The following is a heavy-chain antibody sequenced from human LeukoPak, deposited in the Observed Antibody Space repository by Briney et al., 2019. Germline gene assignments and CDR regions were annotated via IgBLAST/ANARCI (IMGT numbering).Heavy chain of an antibody. V-gene: IGHV3-33*01. D-gene: IGHD3-10*01. J-gene: IGHJ4*02. Sequence: GGSLRLSCAASRFTLSSYGMHWVRQPPGKGLEWVAVIWYDGSNKYYADSVKGRFTISRDNSKNALYLQMNSLRAEDTAVYYCARDWQPYGSVDYWGQGTLVTVSS. CDR2: IWYDGSNK. CDR3: ARDWQPYGSVDY. CDR1: RFTLSSYG.